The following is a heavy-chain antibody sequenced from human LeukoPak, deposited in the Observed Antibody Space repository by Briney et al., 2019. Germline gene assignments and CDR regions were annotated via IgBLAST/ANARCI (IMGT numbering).Heavy chain of an antibody. CDR1: GFTFSSYW. V-gene: IGHV3-74*01. Sequence: PGGSLRLSCAASGFTFSSYWMHWVRQAPGKGLVWVSRINSDGSSTSYADSVKGRFTISRDNAKNTLYLQMNSLRAEDTAVYYCARVIRWELLEDAFDIWGQGTMVTVSS. CDR2: INSDGSST. D-gene: IGHD1-26*01. J-gene: IGHJ3*02. CDR3: ARVIRWELLEDAFDI.